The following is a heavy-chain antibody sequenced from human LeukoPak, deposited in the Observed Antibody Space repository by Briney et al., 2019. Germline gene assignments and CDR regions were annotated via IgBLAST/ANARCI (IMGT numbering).Heavy chain of an antibody. Sequence: PSETLSLTCTVSGGAISSGGYYWSWIRQHPGKGLEWIGYIYYSGSTYYNPSLKSRVTISVDTSKNQFSLKLSSVTAADTAVYYCSRYGSGSYSPWFDPWGQGTLVTVSS. CDR1: GGAISSGGYY. J-gene: IGHJ5*02. D-gene: IGHD3-10*01. V-gene: IGHV4-31*03. CDR2: IYYSGST. CDR3: SRYGSGSYSPWFDP.